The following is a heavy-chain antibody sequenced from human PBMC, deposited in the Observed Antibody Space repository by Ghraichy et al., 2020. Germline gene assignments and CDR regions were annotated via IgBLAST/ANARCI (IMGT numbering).Heavy chain of an antibody. D-gene: IGHD6-13*01. CDR1: GFTFSSYW. V-gene: IGHV3-7*01. CDR2: IKQDGGEK. J-gene: IGHJ4*02. CDR3: AREKQPGGAAAGTGY. Sequence: GGSLNISCEASGFTFSSYWMNWVRQAPGKGLEWVANIKQDGGEKHYVDSVNGRFTISRDNAKNSLYLQMNSLRVEDTAVYYCAREKQPGGAAAGTGYWGQGTLVTVSS.